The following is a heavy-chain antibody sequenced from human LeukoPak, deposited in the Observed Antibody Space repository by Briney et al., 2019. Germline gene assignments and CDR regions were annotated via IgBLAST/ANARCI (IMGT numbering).Heavy chain of an antibody. CDR2: ISSSGNLI. CDR3: AREGGWNDFDY. CDR1: GLPFSSDD. J-gene: IGHJ4*02. D-gene: IGHD1-1*01. V-gene: IGHV3-48*03. Sequence: QPGGSLTLSCEASGLPFSSDDMNWVRQAPGKGLEWVSYISSSGNLIHYADSVKGRFTFSRDNARNSLYLQMNSLRADDTAIYYCAREGGWNDFDYWGQGTLVTVSS.